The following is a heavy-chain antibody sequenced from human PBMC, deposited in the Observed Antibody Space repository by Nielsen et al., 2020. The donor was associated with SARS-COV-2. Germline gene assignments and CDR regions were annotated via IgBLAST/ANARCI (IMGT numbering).Heavy chain of an antibody. CDR1: GFTFSSYG. Sequence: GGSLRLPCAASGFTFSSYGMHWVRQAPGKGLEWVAVISYDGSNKYYADSVKGRFTISRDNSKNTLYLQMNSLRAEDTAVYYCAKVIGDGYDFLQYYYYGMDVWGQGTTVTVSS. CDR3: AKVIGDGYDFLQYYYYGMDV. V-gene: IGHV3-30*18. CDR2: ISYDGSNK. J-gene: IGHJ6*02. D-gene: IGHD5-24*01.